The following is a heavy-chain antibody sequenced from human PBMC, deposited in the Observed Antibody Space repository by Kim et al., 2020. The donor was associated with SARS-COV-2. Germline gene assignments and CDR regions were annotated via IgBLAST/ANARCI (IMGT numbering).Heavy chain of an antibody. J-gene: IGHJ4*02. CDR3: AKVRRASPGDSVDY. Sequence: GGSLRLSCAASGFTFSSYGMHWVRQAPGKGLEWVAVIWYDGSNKYYADSVKGRFTISRDNSKNTLYLQMNSLRAEDTAVYYCAKVRRASPGDSVDYWGQGTLVTVSS. D-gene: IGHD2-21*01. V-gene: IGHV3-33*06. CDR2: IWYDGSNK. CDR1: GFTFSSYG.